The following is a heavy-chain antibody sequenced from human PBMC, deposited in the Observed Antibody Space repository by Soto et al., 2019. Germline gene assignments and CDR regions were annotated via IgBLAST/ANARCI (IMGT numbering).Heavy chain of an antibody. V-gene: IGHV4-39*01. CDR3: ARYVLRGFGELFGNDAFDS. CDR1: GGSISSSSYY. Sequence: SETLSLTCTVSGGSISSSSYYWGWIRQPPGKGLEWIGSIYYSGSTYYNPSLKSRVTISVDTSKNQFSLKLSSVTAADTAVYYCARYVLRGFGELFGNDAFDSWGQGTMVTVSS. CDR2: IYYSGST. D-gene: IGHD3-10*01. J-gene: IGHJ3*02.